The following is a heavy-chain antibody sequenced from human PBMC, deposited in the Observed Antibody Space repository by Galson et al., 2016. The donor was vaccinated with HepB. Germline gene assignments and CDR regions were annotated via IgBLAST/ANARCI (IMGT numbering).Heavy chain of an antibody. V-gene: IGHV3-7*01. Sequence: SLRLSCAASGFTFHAHWMNWVRQAPGKRLEWVANIRDDGIVSYYAESVRGRFTISRDYAKKLLYLQMNGLRVEESPVYYCSREITGSYFDWGQGTLVTVSS. J-gene: IGHJ4*02. CDR1: GFTFHAHW. CDR2: IRDDGIVS. CDR3: SREITGSYFD. D-gene: IGHD3-10*01.